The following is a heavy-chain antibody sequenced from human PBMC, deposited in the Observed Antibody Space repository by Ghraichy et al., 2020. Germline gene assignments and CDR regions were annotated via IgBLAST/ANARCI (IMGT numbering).Heavy chain of an antibody. CDR3: VRDSSGWSEFDL. Sequence: ASVKVSCKTSGYSFTYYNIHWVRQAPGQGLEWVGWITPNNGDTGYAQKFQGRATMTRDTSISTAYMDLTSLTFDDTASYYCVRDSSGWSEFDLWGRGTLVTVS. CDR1: GYSFTYYN. CDR2: ITPNNGDT. D-gene: IGHD6-19*01. J-gene: IGHJ4*02. V-gene: IGHV1-8*01.